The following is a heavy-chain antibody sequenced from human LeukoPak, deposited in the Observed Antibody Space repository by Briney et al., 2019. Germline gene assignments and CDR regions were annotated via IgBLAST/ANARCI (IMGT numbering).Heavy chain of an antibody. CDR3: ARRNHYFYYMDV. CDR2: IFPSGSA. Sequence: SETLSLTCIVSGGSISTYYWSWLRQSPVKGLEWIGYIFPSGSAFHNPSLESRVTISLDTSENHFSLTLTSVTAADTAVYYCARRNHYFYYMDVWGKGTTVTVSS. V-gene: IGHV4-4*09. CDR1: GGSISTYY. J-gene: IGHJ6*03.